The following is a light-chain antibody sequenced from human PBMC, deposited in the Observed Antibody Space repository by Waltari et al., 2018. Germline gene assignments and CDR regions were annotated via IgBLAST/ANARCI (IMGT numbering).Light chain of an antibody. CDR3: STWDDSLNGVV. CDR1: QSILQATT. CDR2: DTY. Sequence: QSVLAQPPSASGTPGQRVTLPCSGIQSILQATTVNWYQQVPGTAPKLLIYDTYQRPSGVPDRFSGSKSGSSASLAISGLQSEDEADYFCSTWDDSLNGVVFGGGTRLTVL. V-gene: IGLV1-44*01. J-gene: IGLJ2*01.